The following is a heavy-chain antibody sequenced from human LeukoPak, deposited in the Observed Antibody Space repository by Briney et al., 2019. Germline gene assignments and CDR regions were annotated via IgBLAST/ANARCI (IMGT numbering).Heavy chain of an antibody. V-gene: IGHV1-2*02. CDR3: ARGGMYPPATAFDI. J-gene: IGHJ3*02. CDR1: GYSFTGYY. Sequence: ASVKVSCKASGYSFTGYYMHWVRQAPGQGLEWMGWINPNSGDTKYAQKFQGRVTMTRDTSISTAYMELSRLRSDDTAVYYCARGGMYPPATAFDIWGQGTMVTVSS. D-gene: IGHD3-16*01. CDR2: INPNSGDT.